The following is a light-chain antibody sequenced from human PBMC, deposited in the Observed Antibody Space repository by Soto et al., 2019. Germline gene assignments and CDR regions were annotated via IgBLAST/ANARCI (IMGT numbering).Light chain of an antibody. J-gene: IGKJ2*01. CDR2: DAS. CDR3: QQYNSYPYA. Sequence: DIQMTQSPSTLSASVGDRVTITCRASQTISSWLAWYQQKPGKAPELLIYDASTLHSGVPSRFSGSESGTEFTLTINSLQPDDFATYYCQQYNSYPYAFGQGTKVDIK. CDR1: QTISSW. V-gene: IGKV1-5*01.